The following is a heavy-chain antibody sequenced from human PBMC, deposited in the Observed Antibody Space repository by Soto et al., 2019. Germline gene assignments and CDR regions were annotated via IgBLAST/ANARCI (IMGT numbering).Heavy chain of an antibody. J-gene: IGHJ5*02. D-gene: IGHD2-2*02. CDR2: FDPEDGET. V-gene: IGHV1-24*01. Sequence: SVKVSCKVSGYTLTELSMHWVRQAPGKGLEWMGGFDPEDGETIYAQKFQGRVTMTEDTSTDTAYMELSSLRSEDPAVYYCATTRYCSSTSCYTVNWFDPWGQGTLVTVSS. CDR1: GYTLTELS. CDR3: ATTRYCSSTSCYTVNWFDP.